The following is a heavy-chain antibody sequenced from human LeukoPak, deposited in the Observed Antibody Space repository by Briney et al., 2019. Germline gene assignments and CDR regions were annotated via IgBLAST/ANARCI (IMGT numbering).Heavy chain of an antibody. Sequence: PGGSLRLSCAASGFTFSSYSMNWVRQAPGKGLEWVSSISSSSSYIYYADSMKGRFTISRDNAKNSLYLQMNSLRAEDTAVYYCARDRCSSTSCYVTYWGQGTLVTVSS. CDR2: ISSSSSYI. V-gene: IGHV3-21*01. J-gene: IGHJ4*02. CDR3: ARDRCSSTSCYVTY. D-gene: IGHD2-2*01. CDR1: GFTFSSYS.